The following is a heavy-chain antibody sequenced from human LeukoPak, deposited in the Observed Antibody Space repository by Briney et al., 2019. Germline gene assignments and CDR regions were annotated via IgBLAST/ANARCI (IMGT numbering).Heavy chain of an antibody. V-gene: IGHV3-23*01. CDR3: AKETEVLRYFDTGYYFDY. D-gene: IGHD3-9*01. CDR1: GFTFSSYA. Sequence: GGSLRLSCAASGFTFSSYAMNWVRQAPGKGLEWVSTVSGSGDSTYYADSVKGRFTISRDNSKNTLYLQMNSLRAEETAEYYCAKETEVLRYFDTGYYFDYWGQGTLVTVSS. CDR2: VSGSGDST. J-gene: IGHJ4*02.